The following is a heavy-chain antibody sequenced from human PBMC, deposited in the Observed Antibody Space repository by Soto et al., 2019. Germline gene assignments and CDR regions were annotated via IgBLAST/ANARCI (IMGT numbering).Heavy chain of an antibody. CDR3: ARVVQTYTPYYMDV. J-gene: IGHJ6*03. D-gene: IGHD1-1*01. CDR1: GFTVSSNY. V-gene: IGHV3-53*04. CDR2: IYSGGST. Sequence: EVQLVESGGGLVQPGGSLRLSCAASGFTVSSNYMSWVRQAPGKGLGWVSVIYSGGSTYYADSVKGRFTISRHNSKNTLYLQMNSLRAEDTAVYYGARVVQTYTPYYMDVWGKGTTVTVSS.